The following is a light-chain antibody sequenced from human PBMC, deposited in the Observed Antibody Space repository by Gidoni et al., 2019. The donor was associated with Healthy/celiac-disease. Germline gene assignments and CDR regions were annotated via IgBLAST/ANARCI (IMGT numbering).Light chain of an antibody. J-gene: IGLJ3*02. CDR2: GNS. V-gene: IGLV1-40*01. CDR1: SSNIGAGYD. CDR3: QSYDSSLSGWV. Sequence: QSVLTPPPSVSRAPGQRVPIPCTGSSSNIGAGYDVHWYQQLPGTAPKLLIYGNSNRPSGVPDRFSGSKSGTSASLAITGLQAEDEADYYCQSYDSSLSGWVFGGGTKLTVL.